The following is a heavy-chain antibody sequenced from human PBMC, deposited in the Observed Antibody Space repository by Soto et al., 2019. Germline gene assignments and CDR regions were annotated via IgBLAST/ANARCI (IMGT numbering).Heavy chain of an antibody. V-gene: IGHV4-4*07. CDR1: GAYISDFS. Sequence: ETLSLTCRVSGAYISDFSWSWIRQPAGKGLEWIGRITINGNTQKNPSFKSRVTMSIDTSRNHFSLKLSSVTAADTAVYYCAREMPSNAFDIWGQGTMVTVSS. J-gene: IGHJ3*02. CDR3: AREMPSNAFDI. D-gene: IGHD2-2*01. CDR2: ITINGNT.